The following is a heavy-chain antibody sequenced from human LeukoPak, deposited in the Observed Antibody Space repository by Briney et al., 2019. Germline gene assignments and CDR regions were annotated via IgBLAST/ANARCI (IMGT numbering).Heavy chain of an antibody. CDR3: ARARSRGYSSSSTETDY. CDR2: INPNSGGT. V-gene: IGHV1-2*02. D-gene: IGHD6-6*01. J-gene: IGHJ4*02. CDR1: GYTFTGYY. Sequence: ASVKVSCKASGYTFTGYYMHWVRQAPGQGLEWMGWINPNSGGTNYAQKFQGRVTMTRDTSISTAYMELSRLRSDDTAVYYCARARSRGYSSSSTETDYWGQGTLVTVSS.